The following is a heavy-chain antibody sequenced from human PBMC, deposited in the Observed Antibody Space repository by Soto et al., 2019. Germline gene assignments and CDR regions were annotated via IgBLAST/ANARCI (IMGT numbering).Heavy chain of an antibody. Sequence: SETLALTCTLSGGSVRAPDWWNWVRQSPDKGLEWIAEVHISGHSNYNPSLRSRVSVSIDSSKNQFYLNLNSVTAADTAIYYCARVRQGCSANNCYFDPWGQVTQGTVS. D-gene: IGHD1-1*01. CDR3: ARVRQGCSANNCYFDP. CDR2: VHISGHS. CDR1: GGSVRAPDW. J-gene: IGHJ5*01. V-gene: IGHV4-4*02.